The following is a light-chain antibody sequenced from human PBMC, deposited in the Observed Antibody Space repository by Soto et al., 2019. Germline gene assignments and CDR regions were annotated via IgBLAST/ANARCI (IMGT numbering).Light chain of an antibody. CDR3: MQALQTLSIT. Sequence: EIVRTHSXLSLPVTPGEPASISCRSVQSLLHSNGYNXLAXFXQRXXKXXQXXXXLASNRSSGVHERLSGSGSGRDFTLRINRVEAEDVGVYYCMQALQTLSITFGQGTRLEIK. V-gene: IGKV2-28*01. CDR1: QSLLHSNGYNX. CDR2: LAS. J-gene: IGKJ5*01.